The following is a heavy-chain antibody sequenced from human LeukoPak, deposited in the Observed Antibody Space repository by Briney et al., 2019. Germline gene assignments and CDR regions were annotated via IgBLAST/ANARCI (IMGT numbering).Heavy chain of an antibody. D-gene: IGHD3-3*01. CDR1: GGSFSGYY. CDR2: INHSGST. Sequence: SETLSLTCAVYGGSFSGYYWSWIRQPPGKGLEWIGEINHSGSTNYNPSLKSRVTISVDTSKNQFSLKLSSVTAADTAVYYCARGARYYNFWRKGYYYYYMDVWGKGTTVSVSS. J-gene: IGHJ6*03. CDR3: ARGARYYNFWRKGYYYYYMDV. V-gene: IGHV4-34*01.